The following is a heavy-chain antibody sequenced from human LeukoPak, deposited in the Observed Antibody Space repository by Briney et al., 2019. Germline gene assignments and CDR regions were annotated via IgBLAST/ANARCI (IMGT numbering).Heavy chain of an antibody. CDR1: GFTLSSYW. CDR2: TNPDGSDI. Sequence: GGSLRLSCEASGFTLSSYWMHWVRQPPGKGLVWVSRTNPDGSDIKYADSVKGRFTISRDNAKNTLYLQMNSLRAEDTAVYYCSSRGGGSANWGQGTLVTVSS. J-gene: IGHJ4*02. D-gene: IGHD4/OR15-4a*01. CDR3: SSRGGGSAN. V-gene: IGHV3-74*03.